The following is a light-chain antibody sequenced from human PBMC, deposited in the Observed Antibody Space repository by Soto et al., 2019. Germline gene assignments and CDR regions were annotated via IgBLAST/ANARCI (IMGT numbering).Light chain of an antibody. CDR2: EVS. V-gene: IGLV2-14*01. Sequence: QSALTQPASMSGSPGQSITISCTGTSSDVGGYNYVSWYQQHPGKAPKLMIYEVSNRPSGVSNRFSGSKSGNTASLTISGLQAEDEADYYCSSYTSSSTPYVFGTGTKLTV. CDR1: SSDVGGYNY. J-gene: IGLJ1*01. CDR3: SSYTSSSTPYV.